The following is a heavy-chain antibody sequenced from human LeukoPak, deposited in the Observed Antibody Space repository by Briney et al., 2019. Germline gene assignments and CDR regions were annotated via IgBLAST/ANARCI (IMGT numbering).Heavy chain of an antibody. V-gene: IGHV1-8*01. CDR2: MTPNVGRT. Sequence: ASVKVSCKANGYSFTSTDINWVRQAPGQGLEWMGWMTPNVGRTGYAQKFQGRVTMTRDTSISTAFMELSGLRPDDTAIYYCARRSHYGFDVWDQGTPVTVSS. CDR3: ARRSHYGFDV. J-gene: IGHJ6*02. CDR1: GYSFTSTD.